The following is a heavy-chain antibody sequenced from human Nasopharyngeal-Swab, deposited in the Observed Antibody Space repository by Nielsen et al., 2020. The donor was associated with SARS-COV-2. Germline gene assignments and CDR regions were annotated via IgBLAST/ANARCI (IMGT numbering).Heavy chain of an antibody. CDR2: IVVGSGNT. CDR1: GFTFTSSV. D-gene: IGHD2-15*01. V-gene: IGHV1-58*01. Sequence: SVKVSCKASGFTFTSSVVQWVRQARGPRLEWIGWIVVGSGNTNYAQKFQERVTITRDMSTSTAYMELSSLRFEDTAVYYCAGGYCSGGSCYPPEGYWGQGTLVTVSS. CDR3: AGGYCSGGSCYPPEGY. J-gene: IGHJ4*02.